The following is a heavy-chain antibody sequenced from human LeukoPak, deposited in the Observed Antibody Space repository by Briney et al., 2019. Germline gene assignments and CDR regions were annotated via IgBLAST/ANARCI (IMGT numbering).Heavy chain of an antibody. CDR2: INHSGST. CDR1: GGSFSGYY. V-gene: IGHV4-34*01. CDR3: AGWGTDCSSTSCYTNGGDY. D-gene: IGHD2-2*02. Sequence: SETLSLTCAVYGGSFSGYYWSWIRHPPGKGLECIGEINHSGSTNYNPSLKSRVTISVDTSKNQFSLKLSSVTAADTAVYYCAGWGTDCSSTSCYTNGGDYWGQGTLVTVSS. J-gene: IGHJ4*02.